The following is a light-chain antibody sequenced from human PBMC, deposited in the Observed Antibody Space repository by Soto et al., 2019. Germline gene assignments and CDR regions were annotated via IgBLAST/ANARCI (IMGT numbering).Light chain of an antibody. J-gene: IGLJ1*01. CDR2: GNT. Sequence: QLVLTQPPSVSGAPGQRVTISCTGSSSDIGAGYDVHWYQQLPGKAPTLLIYGNTKRPSGVPDRFSGSRSGTSASLAITGLQAEDEADYYCQSYDSSLRHYVFGTWTKLTVL. V-gene: IGLV1-40*01. CDR3: QSYDSSLRHYV. CDR1: SSDIGAGYD.